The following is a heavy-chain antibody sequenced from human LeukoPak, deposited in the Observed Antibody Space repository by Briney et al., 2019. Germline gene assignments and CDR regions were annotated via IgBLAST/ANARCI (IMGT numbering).Heavy chain of an antibody. CDR3: TRTDYSNYYYYYMDV. CDR1: GFTFSSYS. J-gene: IGHJ6*03. CDR2: ISSSSSYI. V-gene: IGHV3-21*04. D-gene: IGHD4-11*01. Sequence: PGGSLRLSCEASGFTFSSYSMNWVRQAPGKGLEWVSSISSSSSYIYYADSVKGLFTISRDNAKNSLYLQMNSLKTEDTAVYYCTRTDYSNYYYYYMDVWGKGTTVTVSS.